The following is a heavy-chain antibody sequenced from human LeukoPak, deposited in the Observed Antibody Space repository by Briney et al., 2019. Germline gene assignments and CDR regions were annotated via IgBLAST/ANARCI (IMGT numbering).Heavy chain of an antibody. V-gene: IGHV4-30-2*01. CDR3: ARYGDYSPFDY. CDR1: GGSISSGGYS. CDR2: IYHSGST. D-gene: IGHD4-17*01. Sequence: PSQTLSLTCAVSGGSISSGGYSWSWIRQPPGKGLEWIGYIYHSGSTYYNPSLKSRVTISVDRSKNQFSLKLSSVTAADTAVYYCARYGDYSPFDYWGQGTLVTVSS. J-gene: IGHJ4*02.